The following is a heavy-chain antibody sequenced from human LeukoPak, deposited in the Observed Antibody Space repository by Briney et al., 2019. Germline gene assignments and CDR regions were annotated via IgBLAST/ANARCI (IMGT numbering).Heavy chain of an antibody. Sequence: GGSLRLSCAASGFTFDDYAMHWVRQAPGKGLEWVSGISWNSGSIGYADSVKGRFTISRDNAKNSLYLQMNSLRAEDTALYYCARSSSWYTDYGMDVWGQGTTVTVSS. CDR1: GFTFDDYA. D-gene: IGHD6-13*01. CDR3: ARSSSWYTDYGMDV. J-gene: IGHJ6*02. V-gene: IGHV3-9*01. CDR2: ISWNSGSI.